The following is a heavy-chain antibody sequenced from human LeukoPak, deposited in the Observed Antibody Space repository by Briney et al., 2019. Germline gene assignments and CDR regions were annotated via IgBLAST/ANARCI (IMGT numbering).Heavy chain of an antibody. V-gene: IGHV4-30-4*01. Sequence: PSETLSLTCTVSGGSISSGDYFWSWIRQPPGEGLKWIGYFYYSGSTYYNPSLKSRVTISVDTSKNQFSLKLSSVTAADTAVYYCARPYYYDSRIDPWGQGTLVTVSS. J-gene: IGHJ5*02. CDR1: GGSISSGDYF. D-gene: IGHD3-22*01. CDR2: FYYSGST. CDR3: ARPYYYDSRIDP.